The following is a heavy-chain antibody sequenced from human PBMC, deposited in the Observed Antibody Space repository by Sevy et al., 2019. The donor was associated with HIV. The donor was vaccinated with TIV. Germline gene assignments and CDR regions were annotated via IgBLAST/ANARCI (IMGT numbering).Heavy chain of an antibody. CDR3: ARQTLLYCSGGSCYFYSFDY. Sequence: SETLSLTCAVYGGSFSGYYWSCIRQPPGKGLEWIGEINHSGSTNYNPSLKSRVTISVDTSKNQFSLKLSSVTAADTAVYYCARQTLLYCSGGSCYFYSFDYWGQGTLVTVSS. J-gene: IGHJ4*02. V-gene: IGHV4-34*01. CDR2: INHSGST. CDR1: GGSFSGYY. D-gene: IGHD2-15*01.